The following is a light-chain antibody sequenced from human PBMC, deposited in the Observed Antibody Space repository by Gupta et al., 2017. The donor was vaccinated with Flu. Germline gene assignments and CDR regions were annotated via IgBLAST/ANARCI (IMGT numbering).Light chain of an antibody. CDR3: QHYYYLPLFA. J-gene: IGKJ3*01. CDR1: QGIHNY. Sequence: IQLTQSPSSLSASVGDRVTVTCQASQGIHNYLNWYQHKPGKAPTLLVYDASNWETGVPSRLCGSGFGKEFTLTITSRQPEDFASYYCQHYYYLPLFAFGDGT. CDR2: DAS. V-gene: IGKV1-33*01.